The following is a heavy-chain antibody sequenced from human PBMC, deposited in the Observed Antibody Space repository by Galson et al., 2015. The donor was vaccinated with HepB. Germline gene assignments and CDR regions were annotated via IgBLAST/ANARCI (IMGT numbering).Heavy chain of an antibody. CDR1: GYTFTSYD. J-gene: IGHJ6*02. Sequence: SVKVSCKASGYTFTSYDINWVRQATGQGLEWMGWMNPNSGNTGYAQKFQGRVTMTRNTSISTAYMELSSLRSEDTAVYYCARVGGGYYDSSGYPLYYGMDVWGQGTTVTVS. V-gene: IGHV1-8*01. CDR2: MNPNSGNT. D-gene: IGHD3-22*01. CDR3: ARVGGGYYDSSGYPLYYGMDV.